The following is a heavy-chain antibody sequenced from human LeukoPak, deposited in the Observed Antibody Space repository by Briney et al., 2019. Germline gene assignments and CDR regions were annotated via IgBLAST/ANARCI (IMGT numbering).Heavy chain of an antibody. Sequence: GGSLRLSCSASGFSFTSYAMNWVRQAPGKGLEWVSSVTTGSSYIYYADSVRGRFSVSRDNAKNSLYLEMNSLRAEDTAVYYCARVEATTARSYYYYYMDVWGKGTTVTVSS. CDR1: GFSFTSYA. J-gene: IGHJ6*03. D-gene: IGHD1-1*01. CDR2: VTTGSSYI. CDR3: ARVEATTARSYYYYYMDV. V-gene: IGHV3-21*06.